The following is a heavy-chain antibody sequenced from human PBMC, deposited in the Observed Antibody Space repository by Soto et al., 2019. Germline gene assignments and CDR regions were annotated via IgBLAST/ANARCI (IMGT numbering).Heavy chain of an antibody. Sequence: GGSLRLSCAASGFTFSSFSMNWVRQAPGKGLEWVSSISSSSSYIYYADSVKGRFTISRDNAKNSLYLQMNSLRAEDTAVYYCAREPLGYCTNGVCYTGFDYWGQGTLVTVSS. V-gene: IGHV3-21*01. D-gene: IGHD2-8*01. CDR3: AREPLGYCTNGVCYTGFDY. CDR1: GFTFSSFS. J-gene: IGHJ4*02. CDR2: ISSSSSYI.